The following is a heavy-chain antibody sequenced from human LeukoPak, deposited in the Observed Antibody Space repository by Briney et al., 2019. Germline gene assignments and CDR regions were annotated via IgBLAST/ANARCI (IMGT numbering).Heavy chain of an antibody. D-gene: IGHD1-7*01. CDR3: ARIYNWNYDWFDP. V-gene: IGHV4-38-2*02. Sequence: SETLSLTRTVSGYSISSGYYWGWIRLPPGKGLEWIGSMYYSGSTYYNPSLKSRVSISVDTSKNQFSLKLSSVTAADTAVYYCARIYNWNYDWFDPWGQGTLVTVSS. CDR2: MYYSGST. J-gene: IGHJ5*02. CDR1: GYSISSGYY.